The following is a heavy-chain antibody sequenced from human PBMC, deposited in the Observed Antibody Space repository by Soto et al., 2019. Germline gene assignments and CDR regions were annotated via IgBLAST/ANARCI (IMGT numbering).Heavy chain of an antibody. CDR2: INHSGST. J-gene: IGHJ6*03. CDR3: ARGLNYYYYYYMDV. CDR1: GGSFSGYY. Sequence: ETLSLTCAVYGGSFSGYYWSWIRQPPGKGLEWIGEINHSGSTNYNPSLKSRVTISVDTSKNQFSLKLSSVTAADTAVYYCARGLNYYYYYYMDVWGKGTTVTVSS. V-gene: IGHV4-34*01.